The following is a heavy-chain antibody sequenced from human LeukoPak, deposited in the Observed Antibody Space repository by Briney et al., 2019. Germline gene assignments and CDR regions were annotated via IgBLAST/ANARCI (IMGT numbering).Heavy chain of an antibody. CDR2: INPSDAST. CDR1: GYTFTSYS. CDR3: ARLARYSWSPISPLYYYYYMDV. J-gene: IGHJ6*03. V-gene: IGHV1-46*01. D-gene: IGHD1-26*01. Sequence: ASVKVSCKASGYTFTSYSMNWVRQAPGQGPEWMGVINPSDASTTYAQKFQGRVTMTRDMSTSTVYMELSSLRSEDTAVYYCARLARYSWSPISPLYYYYYMDVWGKGTTVTVSS.